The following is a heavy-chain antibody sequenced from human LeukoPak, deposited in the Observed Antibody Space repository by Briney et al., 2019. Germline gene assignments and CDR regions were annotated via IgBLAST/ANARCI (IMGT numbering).Heavy chain of an antibody. V-gene: IGHV3-48*04. CDR2: ISSSGSTI. CDR3: ATGGVHYYDTSADY. J-gene: IGHJ4*02. D-gene: IGHD3-22*01. CDR1: GFTFSSYG. Sequence: GGSLRLSCAASGFTFSSYGMHWVRQAPGKGLEWVSYISSSGSTIYYADSVKGRFTISRDNAKNSLYLQMNSLRGEDTAVYYCATGGVHYYDTSADYWGQGTLVTVSS.